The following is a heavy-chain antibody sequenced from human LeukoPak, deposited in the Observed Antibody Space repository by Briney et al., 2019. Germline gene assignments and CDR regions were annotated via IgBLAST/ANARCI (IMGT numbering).Heavy chain of an antibody. CDR1: GGSISSSSYY. J-gene: IGHJ3*02. CDR3: ARHGGGADAFDI. Sequence: SETLSLTCTVSGGSISSSSYYWGWIRQPPGKGLEWIGSIYYSGSTYYNPSLKSRVTISVDTSKNQFSLKLSSVTAADTAVYYCARHGGGADAFDIWGQGTLVTVSS. D-gene: IGHD3-16*01. V-gene: IGHV4-39*01. CDR2: IYYSGST.